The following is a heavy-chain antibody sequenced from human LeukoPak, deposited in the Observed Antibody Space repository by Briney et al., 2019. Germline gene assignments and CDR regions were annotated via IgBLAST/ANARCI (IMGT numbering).Heavy chain of an antibody. CDR2: IYYSGST. CDR3: ARLTLMPTIFRFDP. Sequence: PSETLSLTCTVSGGSISSSSYYWGWIRQPPGQGLEWIGSIYYSGSTYYNPSLKSRVTISVDTSKNQFSLKLSSVTAADTAVYYCARLTLMPTIFRFDPWGQGTLVTVSS. J-gene: IGHJ5*02. CDR1: GGSISSSSYY. D-gene: IGHD3-3*01. V-gene: IGHV4-39*01.